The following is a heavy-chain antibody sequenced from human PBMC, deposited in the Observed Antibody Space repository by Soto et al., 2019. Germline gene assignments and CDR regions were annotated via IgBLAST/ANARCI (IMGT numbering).Heavy chain of an antibody. J-gene: IGHJ6*03. Sequence: QVQLVQSGAEVKKPGSSVKVSFKASGGTFSSYTISWVRQAPGQGLEWMGRIIPILGIANYAQKFQGRVTITADKSTSTAYMELSSLRSEDTAVYYCASWGGYCSSTSCYARYYYMDVWGKGTTVTVSS. CDR2: IIPILGIA. V-gene: IGHV1-69*02. D-gene: IGHD2-2*01. CDR3: ASWGGYCSSTSCYARYYYMDV. CDR1: GGTFSSYT.